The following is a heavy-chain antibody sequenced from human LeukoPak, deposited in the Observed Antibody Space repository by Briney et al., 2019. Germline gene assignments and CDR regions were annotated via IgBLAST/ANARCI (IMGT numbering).Heavy chain of an antibody. CDR1: GESFSGYY. V-gene: IGHV4-38-2*01. CDR2: IDGSGTS. CDR3: ARAVGSFDWLPLFDY. J-gene: IGHJ4*02. Sequence: SETLSLTCAVYGESFSGYYWSWIRQPPGKGLEWIGSIDGSGTSYYNPSLKSRVTISVDTSKNQFYLKLSSVTAADTAVYYCARAVGSFDWLPLFDYWGQGTLVTVSS. D-gene: IGHD3-9*01.